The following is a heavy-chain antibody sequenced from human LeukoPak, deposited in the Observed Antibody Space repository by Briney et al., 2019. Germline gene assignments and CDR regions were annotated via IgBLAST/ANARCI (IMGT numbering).Heavy chain of an antibody. CDR2: ISYSGSS. V-gene: IGHV4-34*01. CDR1: GGSFSGYY. Sequence: PSETLSLTCAVYGGSFSGYYWGWIRQSPGKGLDWIGSISYSGSSFCKPSLKSRVTIAVDTSKNQFSLRLSSVTAADTAFYYCARDRGVSGFDYWGQGTLVTVSS. CDR3: ARDRGVSGFDY. D-gene: IGHD6-13*01. J-gene: IGHJ4*02.